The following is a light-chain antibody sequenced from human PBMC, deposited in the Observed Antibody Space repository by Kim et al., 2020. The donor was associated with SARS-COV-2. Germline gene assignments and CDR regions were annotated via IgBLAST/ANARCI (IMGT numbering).Light chain of an antibody. CDR3: QQYNVFPWT. Sequence: RVSQAVTTWLDWCPQRPVITPKLLIYEASSLEDGVSSRFSVSVSGTEFSLSISGLQPHDFASYNCQQYNVFPWTFDDGTKVDIK. CDR1: QAVTTW. V-gene: IGKV1-5*01. J-gene: IGKJ1*01. CDR2: EAS.